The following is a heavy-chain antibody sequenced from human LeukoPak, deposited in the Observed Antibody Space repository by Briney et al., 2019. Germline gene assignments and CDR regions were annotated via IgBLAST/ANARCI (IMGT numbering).Heavy chain of an antibody. CDR2: ISSSSSYT. V-gene: IGHV3-11*06. CDR1: GFALSGYY. Sequence: GGSLRLSCAASGFALSGYYMSWIRQAPGKGLEWVSYISSSSSYTDYADSVKGRFTISRDNSKNTLYLQMNSLRTEDTAVYFCSASRPHYGDYYGLDVWGHGTTVTVSS. J-gene: IGHJ6*02. D-gene: IGHD4/OR15-4a*01. CDR3: SASRPHYGDYYGLDV.